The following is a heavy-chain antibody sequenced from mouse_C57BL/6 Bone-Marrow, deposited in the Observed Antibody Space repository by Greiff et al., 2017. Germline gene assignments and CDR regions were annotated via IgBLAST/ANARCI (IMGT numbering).Heavy chain of an antibody. D-gene: IGHD2-1*01. J-gene: IGHJ1*03. V-gene: IGHV1-72*01. CDR1: GYTFTSYW. Sequence: QVQLKQPGAELVKPGASVKLSCKASGYTFTSYWMHWVKQRPGRGLEWIGRIDPNSGGTKYNEKFKSKATLTVDKPSSTAYMQLSRLTSEDSAVYYCAHGNYFYWYFAVWGTGTTVTVSS. CDR3: AHGNYFYWYFAV. CDR2: IDPNSGGT.